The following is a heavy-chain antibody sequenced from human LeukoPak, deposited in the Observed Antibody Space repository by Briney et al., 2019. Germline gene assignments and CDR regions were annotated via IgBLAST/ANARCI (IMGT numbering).Heavy chain of an antibody. D-gene: IGHD6-19*01. J-gene: IGHJ6*03. V-gene: IGHV4-4*07. CDR1: GGSISSYY. Sequence: SETLSLTCTVSGGSISSYYWSWIRQPAGKGLEWIGRIYTSGSTNYNPSLKSRVTMSVDTSKNQFSLKLSSVTAADTAVYYCAGSPYSSGWYEGRVGYYYMDVWGKGTTVTVSS. CDR3: AGSPYSSGWYEGRVGYYYMDV. CDR2: IYTSGST.